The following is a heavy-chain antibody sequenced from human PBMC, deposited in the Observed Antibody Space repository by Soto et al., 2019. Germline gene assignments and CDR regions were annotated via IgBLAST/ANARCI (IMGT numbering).Heavy chain of an antibody. Sequence: ASVKVSCKVSGYTLTELSMHWVRQAPGKGLEWMGGFDPEDGETIYAQKFQGRVTMTEDTSTDTAYMELSSLRSEDTAVYYCATDVWCSGGSCYFQHWGQGTLVTVSS. V-gene: IGHV1-24*01. CDR1: GYTLTELS. D-gene: IGHD2-15*01. CDR2: FDPEDGET. J-gene: IGHJ1*01. CDR3: ATDVWCSGGSCYFQH.